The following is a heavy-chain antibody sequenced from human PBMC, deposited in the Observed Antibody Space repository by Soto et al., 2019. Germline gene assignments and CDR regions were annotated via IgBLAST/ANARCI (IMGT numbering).Heavy chain of an antibody. V-gene: IGHV3-33*01. J-gene: IGHJ6*01. CDR1: GFTFSSYG. D-gene: IGHD6-13*01. CDR2: IWYDGSKI. Sequence: QMQLVQSGGGVVQPGGSLRLSCAASGFTFSSYGMHWVRQAPGKGLEWVAVIWYDGSKIYYADSVKGRFTISRDNSKSTLYLQMNSLRAEDTAVYYCARPLEQHQLGFGMDVWGQGSPVTVSS. CDR3: ARPLEQHQLGFGMDV.